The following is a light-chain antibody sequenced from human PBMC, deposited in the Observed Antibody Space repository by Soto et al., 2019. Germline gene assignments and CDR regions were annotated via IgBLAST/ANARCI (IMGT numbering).Light chain of an antibody. Sequence: QSVLTKPPAASGSPGQSVAISCTGTSSDVGGYNYVSWYQQHPGKAPKVMIYEVSKRPSGVPDRFSGSKSGNTASLTVSGLQAEEEADYYCNPYAGNNNWVFGGGTKLTVL. V-gene: IGLV2-8*01. CDR3: NPYAGNNNWV. CDR1: SSDVGGYNY. J-gene: IGLJ3*02. CDR2: EVS.